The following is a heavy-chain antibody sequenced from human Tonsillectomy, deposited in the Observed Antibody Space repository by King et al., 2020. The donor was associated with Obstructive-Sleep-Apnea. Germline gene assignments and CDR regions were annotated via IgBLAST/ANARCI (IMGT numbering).Heavy chain of an antibody. D-gene: IGHD5-18*01. CDR2: ICHSGST. Sequence: LQLQESGSGLVKPSQTLSLTCAVSGGSISSGDYSWSWIRQPPGKGLEWIGYICHSGSTYYNPSLKSRVTISVDRSKNQFSLKLSSVTAADTAVYYCALGGYSYGYGYWGQGTLVTVSS. V-gene: IGHV4-30-2*01. CDR1: GGSISSGDYS. CDR3: ALGGYSYGYGY. J-gene: IGHJ4*02.